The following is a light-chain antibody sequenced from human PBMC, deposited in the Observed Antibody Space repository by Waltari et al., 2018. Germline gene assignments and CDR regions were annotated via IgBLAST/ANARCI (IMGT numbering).Light chain of an antibody. CDR2: KTS. J-gene: IGLJ3*02. CDR3: LLYYGGRRV. Sequence: NRCQQKPRQAPRALIYKTSNKHTWAPARVSGSLLGGKAALTLSGVQPEDEAEYYCLLYYGGRRVFGGGTKLTVL. V-gene: IGLV7-43*01.